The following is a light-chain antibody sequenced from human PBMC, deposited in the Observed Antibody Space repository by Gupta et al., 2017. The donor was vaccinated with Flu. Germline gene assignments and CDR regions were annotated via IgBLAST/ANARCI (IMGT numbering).Light chain of an antibody. CDR3: TSYTSSTTPV. Sequence: QSALTKPASVSGPPGQSITISCTGTSNDVGGYSYVSWYQQRPGKAPKLMIYEVSNRPSGVSNRFSGSKSGNTASLTISGLQVEDEADYYCTSYTSSTTPVFGGGTKLTVL. CDR2: EVS. V-gene: IGLV2-14*01. CDR1: SNDVGGYSY. J-gene: IGLJ3*02.